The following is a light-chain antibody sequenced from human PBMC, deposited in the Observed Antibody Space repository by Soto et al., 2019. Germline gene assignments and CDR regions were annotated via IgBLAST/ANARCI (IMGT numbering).Light chain of an antibody. CDR3: QQHTVSMYT. V-gene: IGKV3-20*01. CDR2: RAS. CDR1: QSVARD. Sequence: EIVLTQSPGTLSLSPGETATLSCRASQSVARDLTWYQHKPAQAPRLLISRASTGATGIPDRFSGSGSGTDFTLPINRLEPEDSAVYYCQQHTVSMYTFGQGTKLEIK. J-gene: IGKJ2*01.